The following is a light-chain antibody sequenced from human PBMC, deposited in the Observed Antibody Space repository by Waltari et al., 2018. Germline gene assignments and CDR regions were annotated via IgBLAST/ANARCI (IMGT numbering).Light chain of an antibody. J-gene: IGLJ2*01. CDR2: GQN. CDR3: HSRDTSSTRF. V-gene: IGLV3-19*01. CDR1: RLRRYS. Sequence: SSDLTQDPAVSVALGQPVRITCQGDRLRRYSASWYQQRPGQAPILVLYGQNDRPSGIPDRFSGSTSGNTASLTITGAQAEDEADYYCHSRDTSSTRFFGGGTRLTV.